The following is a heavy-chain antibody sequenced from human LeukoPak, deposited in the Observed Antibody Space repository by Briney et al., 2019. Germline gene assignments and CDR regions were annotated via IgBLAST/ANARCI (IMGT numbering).Heavy chain of an antibody. CDR1: GGSISGYY. V-gene: IGHV4-59*01. CDR2: IYSSGST. D-gene: IGHD5-18*01. CDR3: ARTVDTSVVGDY. Sequence: PSETLSLTCTVSGGSISGYYLTWIRQPPGKGLEWIGYIYSSGSTKYNPSLKSRVTISVDTSKNQFSLKLNSVTAADTAVYYCARTVDTSVVGDYWGQGTLVTVSS. J-gene: IGHJ4*02.